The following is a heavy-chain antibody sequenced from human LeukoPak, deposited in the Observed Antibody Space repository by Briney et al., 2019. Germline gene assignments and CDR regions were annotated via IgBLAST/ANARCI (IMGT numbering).Heavy chain of an antibody. D-gene: IGHD3-10*01. Sequence: PSESLSLTCSVSGDSISSYAWSWIRLPPGKGLEWIGDISRSGDTNYSPSLKSRLTISVDMSKNQFSLKLRSVTAADTAVYYCAKDRGGGRDAFDIWGQGTVVTVSS. CDR1: GDSISSYA. CDR2: ISRSGDT. J-gene: IGHJ3*02. CDR3: AKDRGGGRDAFDI. V-gene: IGHV4-59*01.